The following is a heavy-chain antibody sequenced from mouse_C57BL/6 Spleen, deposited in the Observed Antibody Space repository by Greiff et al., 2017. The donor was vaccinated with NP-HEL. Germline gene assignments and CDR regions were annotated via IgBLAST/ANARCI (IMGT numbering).Heavy chain of an antibody. Sequence: QVQLQQSGAELVRPGASVTLSCTASGYTFTDYEMHWVKQTPVHGLEWIGAIDPETGGTAYNQKFKGKAILTADKSSSTAYMELRSLTSEDSAVYYCTRWFYDGYYWFAYWGQGTLVTVSA. CDR3: TRWFYDGYYWFAY. CDR2: IDPETGGT. J-gene: IGHJ3*01. D-gene: IGHD2-3*01. CDR1: GYTFTDYE. V-gene: IGHV1-15*01.